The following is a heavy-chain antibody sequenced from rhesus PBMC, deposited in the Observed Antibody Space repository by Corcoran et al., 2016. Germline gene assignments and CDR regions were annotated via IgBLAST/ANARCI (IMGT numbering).Heavy chain of an antibody. CDR1: GGSISGGYD. V-gene: IGHV4-76*01. D-gene: IGHD6S26*01. CDR3: ARRSSGWSIFDY. CDR2: IYGRSGST. J-gene: IGHJ4*01. Sequence: QVQLQESGPGLVKPSETLSLTCAVSGGSISGGYDWSWIRQPPGKGLEWIGYIYGRSGSTNYNPSLKNRVTISKDTSKNQFSLKLSSVAAADTAVYYCARRSSGWSIFDYWGQGVLVTVSS.